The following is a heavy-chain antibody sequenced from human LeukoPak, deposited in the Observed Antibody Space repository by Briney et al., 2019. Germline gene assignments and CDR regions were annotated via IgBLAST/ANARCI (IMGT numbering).Heavy chain of an antibody. CDR3: ARDQRGYCSSTSRSTPFDP. D-gene: IGHD2-2*01. CDR1: GYTFTSYG. J-gene: IGHJ5*02. CDR2: ISAYNGNT. Sequence: ASVKVSCKASGYTFTSYGISWVRQAPGQGLEWMGWISAYNGNTNYAQKLQGRVTMTTDTSTSTAYMELRSLRSDDTAVYYCARDQRGYCSSTSRSTPFDPWGQGTLVTVSS. V-gene: IGHV1-18*01.